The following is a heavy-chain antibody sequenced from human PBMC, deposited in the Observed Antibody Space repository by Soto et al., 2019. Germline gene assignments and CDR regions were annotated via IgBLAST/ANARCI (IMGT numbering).Heavy chain of an antibody. CDR1: GYTFNKYP. D-gene: IGHD3-22*01. Sequence: QVQVVQSGAEVKKPGASVKVSCKTSGYTFNKYPIHWVRQAPGQGLEWMGWINPGNGDTGYSQKFQDRVTITRDTSESTAYMDLSSLRSEDKAVYYCARTDYYDSGMDYFDSWGQGTLVTVSS. CDR3: ARTDYYDSGMDYFDS. V-gene: IGHV1-3*01. J-gene: IGHJ4*02. CDR2: INPGNGDT.